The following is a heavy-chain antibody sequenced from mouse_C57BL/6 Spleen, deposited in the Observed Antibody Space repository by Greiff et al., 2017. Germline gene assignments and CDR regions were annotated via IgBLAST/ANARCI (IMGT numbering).Heavy chain of an antibody. CDR1: GYSITSGYD. V-gene: IGHV3-1*01. CDR2: ISYSGST. J-gene: IGHJ4*01. CDR3: ARGGLHYAMDY. Sequence: DVHLVESGPGMVKPSQSLSLTCTVTGYSITSGYDWHWIRHFPGNKLEWMGYISYSGSTNYNPSLKSRISITHDTSKNHFFLKLNSVTTEDTATYYCARGGLHYAMDYWGQGTSVTVSS. D-gene: IGHD2-4*01.